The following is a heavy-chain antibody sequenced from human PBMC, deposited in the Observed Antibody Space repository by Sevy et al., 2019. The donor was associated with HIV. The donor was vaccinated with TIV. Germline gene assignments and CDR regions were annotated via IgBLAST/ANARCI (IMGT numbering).Heavy chain of an antibody. CDR2: IYYRGST. D-gene: IGHD6-13*01. CDR1: GGSISNYF. Sequence: SETLSLTCTVSGGSISNYFWSWIRQPPGKGLEWIGYIYYRGSTNYNPSLKSLVTILVDTSKNQFSLKLRSVTAADTAVYYCARESIGAVGDFDYWGQGTLVTVSS. V-gene: IGHV4-59*01. CDR3: ARESIGAVGDFDY. J-gene: IGHJ4*02.